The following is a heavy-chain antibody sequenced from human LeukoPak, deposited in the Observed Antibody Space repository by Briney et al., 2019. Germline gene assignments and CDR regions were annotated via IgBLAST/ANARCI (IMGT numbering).Heavy chain of an antibody. CDR2: INTESGRT. D-gene: IGHD3-3*01. CDR3: ARADFIDAGPYLIGP. Sequence: GPSVKVSCKASGYSFTDYYIHWVRQAPGQGLEWMGWINTESGRTSSARKFQGRVTMTRDPSITTVYMDMAWLTSDDTAIYFCARADFIDAGPYLIGPWGQGTLVTVSS. J-gene: IGHJ5*02. CDR1: GYSFTDYY. V-gene: IGHV1-2*02.